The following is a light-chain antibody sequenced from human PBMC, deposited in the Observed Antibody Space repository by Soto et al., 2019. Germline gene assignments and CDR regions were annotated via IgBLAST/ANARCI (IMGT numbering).Light chain of an antibody. CDR1: SSDVGGYNY. CDR3: CSYAGSNTGV. Sequence: QSALTQPRSVSGSPGQSVTISCTGTSSDVGGYNYVSWYQQHPGKAPKLIIYDVTNRPSGVPDRFSGSKFGNTASLTISGLQAEDEADYYCCSYAGSNTGVFGGGTKLTVL. V-gene: IGLV2-11*01. J-gene: IGLJ3*02. CDR2: DVT.